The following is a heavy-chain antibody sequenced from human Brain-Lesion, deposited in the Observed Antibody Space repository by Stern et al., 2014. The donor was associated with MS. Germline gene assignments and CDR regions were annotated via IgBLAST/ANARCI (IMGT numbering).Heavy chain of an antibody. CDR2: IYSSGST. J-gene: IGHJ4*02. V-gene: IGHV4-61*02. Sequence: QVQLQESGPGLVKPSQTLSLTCIVSGDSISSGSFYWNWIRQPAGKGLEWIGRIYSSGSTNYNPYLQSRVPLLRDTSKKQFSLKVISMTAADTAVYYCARETGGYTYGDTDFFDYWGQGALVTVSS. CDR3: ARETGGYTYGDTDFFDY. D-gene: IGHD5-18*01. CDR1: GDSISSGSFY.